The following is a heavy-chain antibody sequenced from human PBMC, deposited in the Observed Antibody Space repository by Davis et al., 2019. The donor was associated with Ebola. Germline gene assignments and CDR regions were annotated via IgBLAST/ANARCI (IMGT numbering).Heavy chain of an antibody. CDR2: IIPILHIP. D-gene: IGHD2-21*01. J-gene: IGHJ4*02. Sequence: SVKVSCKASGGTFHSYTINWMRQAPGQGLEWMGGIIPILHIPNYAQKFQGRVTITADKSTSTVYMELSSLRSEDTALYYCARGVGGDDDYWGQGTLVTVSS. V-gene: IGHV1-69*10. CDR3: ARGVGGDDDY. CDR1: GGTFHSYT.